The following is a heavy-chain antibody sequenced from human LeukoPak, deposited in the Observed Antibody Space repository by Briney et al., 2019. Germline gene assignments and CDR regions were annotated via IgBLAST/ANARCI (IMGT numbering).Heavy chain of an antibody. CDR3: ARDPGTTFYYYYMDV. CDR2: ISSNGGST. V-gene: IGHV3-64*01. Sequence: GGSLRLSCAASGFTFSSYAMHWVRQAPGKGLEYVSAISSNGGSTYYANSVKGRFAISRDNSKNTLYLQMGSLRAEDMAVYYCARDPGTTFYYYYMDVWGKGTTVTVSS. D-gene: IGHD1-7*01. J-gene: IGHJ6*03. CDR1: GFTFSSYA.